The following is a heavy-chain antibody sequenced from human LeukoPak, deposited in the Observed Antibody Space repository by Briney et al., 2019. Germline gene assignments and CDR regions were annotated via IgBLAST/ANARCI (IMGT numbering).Heavy chain of an antibody. D-gene: IGHD7-27*01. CDR1: GGSINYYY. V-gene: IGHV4-59*08. Sequence: PSETLSLTCTVSGGSINYYYWSWIRQPPGKGLEWIGYVYYNGGTNYTPSLKSRVTISVDTSKNQFTLKMSSVTATDTPIYYCARISGDNSLDYWGQGALVAISS. J-gene: IGHJ4*02. CDR3: ARISGDNSLDY. CDR2: VYYNGGT.